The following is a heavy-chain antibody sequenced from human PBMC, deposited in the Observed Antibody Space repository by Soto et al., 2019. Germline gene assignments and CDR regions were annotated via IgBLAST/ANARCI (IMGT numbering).Heavy chain of an antibody. D-gene: IGHD3-10*01. CDR2: ISYDGSNK. CDR3: XKRFSGSXXSFDY. Sequence: QVQLVESGGGVVQPGRSLRLSCAASGFTFSSYGMHWVRQAPGKGLEWVAVISYDGSNKYYADSVKGRFTISRDNXXXXXXXXXXXXXXXXXXXXXXXKRFSGSXXSFDYWGQGTLVTVSS. CDR1: GFTFSSYG. J-gene: IGHJ4*02. V-gene: IGHV3-30*03.